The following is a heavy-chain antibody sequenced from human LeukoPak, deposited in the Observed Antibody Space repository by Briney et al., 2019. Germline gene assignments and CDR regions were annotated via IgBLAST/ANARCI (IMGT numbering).Heavy chain of an antibody. Sequence: GGSLRLSCAASGFTFSSYWMHWVRQAPGKGLVWVSRINSDGSSTSYADSVKGRFTISRDNAKNTLYLQMNSLRAEDTAVYYCARANKYSYGTLFSHASFDYWGQGTLVTVSS. CDR2: INSDGSST. CDR1: GFTFSSYW. J-gene: IGHJ4*02. CDR3: ARANKYSYGTLFSHASFDY. D-gene: IGHD5-18*01. V-gene: IGHV3-74*01.